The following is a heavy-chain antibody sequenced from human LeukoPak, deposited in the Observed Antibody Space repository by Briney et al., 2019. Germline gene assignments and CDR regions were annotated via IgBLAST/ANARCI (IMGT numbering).Heavy chain of an antibody. Sequence: PSETLSLTCAVYSEFFSGYYWSWIRQPPGKGLEWIGEINHSGSTNYNPSLKSRVTISVDTSKNQFSLKLSSVTAADTAVYYCARGRFSRRIVVVPAAMPGYYYYMDVWGKGTTVTVSS. J-gene: IGHJ6*03. D-gene: IGHD2-2*01. V-gene: IGHV4-34*01. CDR2: INHSGST. CDR1: SEFFSGYY. CDR3: ARGRFSRRIVVVPAAMPGYYYYMDV.